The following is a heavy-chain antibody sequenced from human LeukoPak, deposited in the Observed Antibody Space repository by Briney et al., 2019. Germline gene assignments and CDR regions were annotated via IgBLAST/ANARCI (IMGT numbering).Heavy chain of an antibody. V-gene: IGHV3-15*01. CDR3: TTLGSGYSSF. Sequence: GGSLRLSCAASGFSFSNAWMSWVRQAPGKGLEWVGQIKSKTDGGTTDYAAPVKGRFTISRDDSKNTLYLQMNSLKTEDTAVYYCTTLGSGYSSFGGQGTLVTVSS. CDR2: IKSKTDGGTT. D-gene: IGHD5-12*01. CDR1: GFSFSNAW. J-gene: IGHJ4*02.